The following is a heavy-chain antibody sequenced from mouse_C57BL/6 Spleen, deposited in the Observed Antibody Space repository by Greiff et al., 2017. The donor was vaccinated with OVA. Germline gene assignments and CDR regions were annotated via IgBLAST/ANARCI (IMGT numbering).Heavy chain of an antibody. CDR1: GFTFSSYG. J-gene: IGHJ3*01. D-gene: IGHD2-4*01. V-gene: IGHV5-6*01. CDR3: ARCYYDYYSLAY. Sequence: EVKVVESGGDLVKPGGSLKLSCAASGFTFSSYGMSWVRQTPDKRLEWVATISSGGSYPYYPDSVKGRFTISRDNAKNTLYLQMLSLKSDDTAMYYCARCYYDYYSLAYWGQGTLVTVSA. CDR2: ISSGGSYP.